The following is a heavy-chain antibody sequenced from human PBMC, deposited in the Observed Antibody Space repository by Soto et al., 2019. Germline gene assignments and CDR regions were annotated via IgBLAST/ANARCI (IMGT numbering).Heavy chain of an antibody. V-gene: IGHV3-23*01. CDR3: AKTGPDFDYGDYGGYMNAFDI. D-gene: IGHD4-17*01. Sequence: GGSLRLSCAASGFTFSSYAMSWVRQAPGKGLEWVSAISGSGGSTYYADSVKGRFTISRDNSKNTLYLQMNSLRAEDTAVYYCAKTGPDFDYGDYGGYMNAFDIWGQGTMVTVSS. CDR2: ISGSGGST. CDR1: GFTFSSYA. J-gene: IGHJ3*02.